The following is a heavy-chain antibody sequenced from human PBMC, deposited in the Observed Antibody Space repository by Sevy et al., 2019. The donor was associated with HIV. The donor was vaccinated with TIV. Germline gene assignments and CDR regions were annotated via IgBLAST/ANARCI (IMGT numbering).Heavy chain of an antibody. CDR1: GYTFTGYY. D-gene: IGHD3-16*01. Sequence: ASVKVSCKASGYTFTGYYMHWVRQAPGQGLEWMGWINPNSGGTNYAQKFQGSVTMTRDTSISTAYMELSRLRSDDTAVYYCARVRGDMITYGGVTSDAFDIWGQGTMVTVSS. V-gene: IGHV1-2*04. J-gene: IGHJ3*02. CDR3: ARVRGDMITYGGVTSDAFDI. CDR2: INPNSGGT.